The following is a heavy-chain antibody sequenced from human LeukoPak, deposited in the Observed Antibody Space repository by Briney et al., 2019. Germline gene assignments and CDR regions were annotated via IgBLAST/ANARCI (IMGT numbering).Heavy chain of an antibody. CDR1: GGTFSSYA. V-gene: IGHV1-69*04. Sequence: GASVKVSCKASGGTFSSYAISWVRQAPGQGLEWMGRIIPILGIANYAQKFQGRVTITADKSTSTAYMELSSLRSEDTAVYYCATRVRGSQSYYGMDVWGQGTTVTVSS. CDR2: IIPILGIA. CDR3: ATRVRGSQSYYGMDV. J-gene: IGHJ6*02. D-gene: IGHD1-26*01.